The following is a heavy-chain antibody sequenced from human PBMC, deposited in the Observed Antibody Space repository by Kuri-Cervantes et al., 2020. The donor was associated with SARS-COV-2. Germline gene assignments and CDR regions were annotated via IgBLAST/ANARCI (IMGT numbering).Heavy chain of an antibody. CDR2: VRGKANNYAT. Sequence: GGSLRLSCEVSGFLFSASAIHWVRQASGKGLEWVGRVRGKANNYATAYAASVKGRFTISRDDLKDMAYLQMNSLKTEDTAVYYCTTEYLTGTKTDYWGQGTLVTVSS. CDR3: TTEYLTGTKTDY. D-gene: IGHD1-20*01. J-gene: IGHJ4*02. V-gene: IGHV3-73*01. CDR1: GFLFSASA.